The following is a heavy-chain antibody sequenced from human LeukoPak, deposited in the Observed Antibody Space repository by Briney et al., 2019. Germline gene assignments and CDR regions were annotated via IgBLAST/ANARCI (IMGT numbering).Heavy chain of an antibody. Sequence: SETLSLTCAVYGGSFSGYYWSWIRQPPGKGLEWIGEINHSGSTNYNPSLKSRVTISVDTSKNQFSLKLSSVTAADTAVYYCARPTGYSGGWYIVGAFDIWGQGTMVTVSS. D-gene: IGHD6-19*01. CDR1: GGSFSGYY. CDR2: INHSGST. V-gene: IGHV4-34*01. CDR3: ARPTGYSGGWYIVGAFDI. J-gene: IGHJ3*02.